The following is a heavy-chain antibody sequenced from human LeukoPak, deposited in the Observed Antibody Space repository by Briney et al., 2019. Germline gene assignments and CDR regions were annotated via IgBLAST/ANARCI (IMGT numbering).Heavy chain of an antibody. J-gene: IGHJ4*02. CDR1: GYTFTNYY. Sequence: ASVKVSCKASGYTFTNYYIHWVRQAPGQGLEWMGLINPGGDNTDYAQNFQGRVTMTRDTSTSTVYMGLRSLRSDDTAVYYCARSSSVTIPGYYFDYWGQGTLVTVSS. CDR3: ARSSSVTIPGYYFDY. CDR2: INPGGDNT. D-gene: IGHD2-21*01. V-gene: IGHV1-46*01.